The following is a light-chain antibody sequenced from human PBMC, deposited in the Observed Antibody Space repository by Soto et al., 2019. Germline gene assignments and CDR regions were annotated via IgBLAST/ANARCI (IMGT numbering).Light chain of an antibody. J-gene: IGKJ5*01. V-gene: IGKV1-9*01. Sequence: DIQLTQSPSVLSASVGDTVTITCRASQALSNYLAWYQQKPGKAPDLLIYSASTLQSGVPSRFSGSGSGTHFTLTISRVETEDAGVYFCMQPLQTLITFDQGTRLEIK. CDR1: QALSNY. CDR3: MQPLQTLIT. CDR2: SAS.